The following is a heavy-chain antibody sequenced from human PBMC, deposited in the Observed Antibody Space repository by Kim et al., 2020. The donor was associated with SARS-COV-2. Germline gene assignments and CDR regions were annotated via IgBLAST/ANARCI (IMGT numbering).Heavy chain of an antibody. CDR2: INQSGTT. D-gene: IGHD6-19*01. J-gene: IGHJ2*01. CDR3: ASSRVVVAANWDWYFDL. CDR1: GGSFTGHY. Sequence: SETLSLTCAVFGGSFTGHYWSWIRQPPGKGLEWVGEINQSGTTNYNPSLKSRVTISIDTSKNQFSLKLSSVTAADTAVYYCASSRVVVAANWDWYFDLWGRGTLVTVSS. V-gene: IGHV4-34*01.